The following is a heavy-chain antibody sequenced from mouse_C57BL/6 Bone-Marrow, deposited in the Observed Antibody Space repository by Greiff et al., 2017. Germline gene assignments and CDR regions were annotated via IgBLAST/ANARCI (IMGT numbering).Heavy chain of an antibody. D-gene: IGHD1-1*01. CDR3: ARRGVVAHFDY. V-gene: IGHV5-6*02. Sequence: EVKLVASGGDLVKPGGSLKLSCAASGFTFSSYGMSWVRQTPDKRLEWVGTISSGGSYTYYPDSVKGRFTISRDNAKNTLYLQMSSLKSEDTAMYYCARRGVVAHFDYWGQGTTRTVSS. J-gene: IGHJ2*01. CDR1: GFTFSSYG. CDR2: ISSGGSYT.